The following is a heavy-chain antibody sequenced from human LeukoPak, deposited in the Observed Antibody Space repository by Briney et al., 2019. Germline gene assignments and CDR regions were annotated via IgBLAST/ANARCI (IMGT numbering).Heavy chain of an antibody. J-gene: IGHJ4*02. CDR3: ARVAADILTGYPYYYFDY. Sequence: AASVKVSCTASGGTFSSYAISWVRQAPGPGLEWMGGIIPIFGTANYAQKFQGRVTITADKSTSTAYMELSSLRSEDTAVYYCARVAADILTGYPYYYFDYWGQGTLVTVSS. CDR1: GGTFSSYA. D-gene: IGHD3-9*01. V-gene: IGHV1-69*06. CDR2: IIPIFGTA.